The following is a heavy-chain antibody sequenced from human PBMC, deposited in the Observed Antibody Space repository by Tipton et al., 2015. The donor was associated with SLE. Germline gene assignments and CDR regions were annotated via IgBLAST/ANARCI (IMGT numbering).Heavy chain of an antibody. Sequence: RSLRLSCAASGFTFDDYAMHWVRQAPGKGLEWVSGISWNSGSIGYADSVKGRFTISRDNAKNSLYLQMNSLRAEDTALYYCAKGVGSSSWAEYFQHWGQGTLVTVSS. J-gene: IGHJ1*01. CDR2: ISWNSGSI. V-gene: IGHV3-9*01. CDR3: AKGVGSSSWAEYFQH. D-gene: IGHD6-13*01. CDR1: GFTFDDYA.